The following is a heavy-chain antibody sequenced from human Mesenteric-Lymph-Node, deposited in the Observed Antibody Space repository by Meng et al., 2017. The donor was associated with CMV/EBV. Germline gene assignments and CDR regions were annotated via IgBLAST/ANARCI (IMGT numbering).Heavy chain of an antibody. J-gene: IGHJ4*02. D-gene: IGHD4-17*01. V-gene: IGHV4-39*07. Sequence: GSLSLTCTVSGGSISSSSYYWGWIRQPPGKGLEWIGSIYYSGSTYYNPSLKSRVTISVDTSKNQFSLKLSSVTAADTAVYYCARRPDYGDYVGFLDYWGQGTLVTVSS. CDR2: IYYSGST. CDR3: ARRPDYGDYVGFLDY. CDR1: GGSISSSSYY.